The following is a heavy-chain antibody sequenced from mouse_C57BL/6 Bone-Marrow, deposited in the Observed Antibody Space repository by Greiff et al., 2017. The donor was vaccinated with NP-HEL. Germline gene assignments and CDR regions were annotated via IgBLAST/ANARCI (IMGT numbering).Heavy chain of an antibody. V-gene: IGHV1-36*01. CDR2: VYPYNGGT. CDR3: ARGAPITTVVGGYFGY. D-gene: IGHD1-1*01. Sequence: EVQLQESGPVLVKPGPSVKISCKASGFTFTDYYMHWVKQSHGKSLEWIGLVYPYNGGTSYNQKFKGKATLTVDTSSSTAYMELNSLTSEDPAVYYCARGAPITTVVGGYFGYWGNGTTLTVSS. J-gene: IGHJ2*01. CDR1: GFTFTDYY.